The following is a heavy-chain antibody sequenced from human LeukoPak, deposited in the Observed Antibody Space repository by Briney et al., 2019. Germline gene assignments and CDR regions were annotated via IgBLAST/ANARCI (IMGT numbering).Heavy chain of an antibody. CDR2: ISYRSNIM. D-gene: IGHD1-7*01. CDR3: ARVEVWNYYGAFDN. CDR1: GFTFSSYA. V-gene: IGHV3-48*04. J-gene: IGHJ4*02. Sequence: PGGSLRLSCAASGFTFSSYAMSWVRQAPGKGLEWVSYISYRSNIMYYADSVKGRFTISRDNTKNSLYLRMNSLRAEDTAVYYCARVEVWNYYGAFDNWGQGTLVTVSS.